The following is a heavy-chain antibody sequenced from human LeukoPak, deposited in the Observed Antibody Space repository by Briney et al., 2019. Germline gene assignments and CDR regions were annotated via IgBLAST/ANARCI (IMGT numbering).Heavy chain of an antibody. CDR2: ISGSGGST. Sequence: GGSLRLPCAASGFTFSSYAMSWVRQAPGKGLEWVSAISGSGGSTYYADSVKGRFTISRDNSKHTLYLQMNSLRAEDTAVYYCAKGDYDSSGPLNYYFDYWGQGTLVTVSS. J-gene: IGHJ4*02. D-gene: IGHD3-22*01. V-gene: IGHV3-23*01. CDR1: GFTFSSYA. CDR3: AKGDYDSSGPLNYYFDY.